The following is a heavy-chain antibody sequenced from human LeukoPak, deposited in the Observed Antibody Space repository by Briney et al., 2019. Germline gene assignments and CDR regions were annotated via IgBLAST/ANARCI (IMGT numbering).Heavy chain of an antibody. D-gene: IGHD6-19*01. Sequence: PSETLSLTCTVSGGSISSSSYYWGWIRQPPGKGLEWIGSIYYSGSTYYNPSLKSRVTISVDTSKNQFSLKLSSVTAADTAVYYCARVIAVAYAFDIWGQGTMVTVSS. CDR1: GGSISSSSYY. CDR3: ARVIAVAYAFDI. CDR2: IYYSGST. J-gene: IGHJ3*02. V-gene: IGHV4-39*07.